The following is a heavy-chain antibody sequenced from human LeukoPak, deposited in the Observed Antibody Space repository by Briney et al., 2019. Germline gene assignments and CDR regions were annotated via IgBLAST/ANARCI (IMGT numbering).Heavy chain of an antibody. V-gene: IGHV1-24*01. J-gene: IGHJ6*03. Sequence: ASVKVSCKVSGYTLTELSMHWVRQAPGKGLEWMGGFDPEDGETIYAQKFRGRVTMTRDMSTSTVYMELSSMRSEDTAVYYCAREGGKRILWFGELSQLHYYYMDVWGKGTTVTVSS. CDR3: AREGGKRILWFGELSQLHYYYMDV. CDR1: GYTLTELS. CDR2: FDPEDGET. D-gene: IGHD3-10*01.